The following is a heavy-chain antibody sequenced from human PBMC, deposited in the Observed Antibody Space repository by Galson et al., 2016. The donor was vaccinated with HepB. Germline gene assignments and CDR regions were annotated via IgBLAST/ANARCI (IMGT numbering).Heavy chain of an antibody. CDR1: GISFSNYW. V-gene: IGHV3-7*01. D-gene: IGHD3-10*01. CDR3: ARDVNYGISDR. Sequence: SLRLSCAAPGISFSNYWMTWVRQAPGKGLEWVANIKEDGSVKYYVDSVKGRFIISRDNAKNALYLQLNSLRAEDTAVYYCARDVNYGISDRWGQGTLVTVSS. CDR2: IKEDGSVK. J-gene: IGHJ4*02.